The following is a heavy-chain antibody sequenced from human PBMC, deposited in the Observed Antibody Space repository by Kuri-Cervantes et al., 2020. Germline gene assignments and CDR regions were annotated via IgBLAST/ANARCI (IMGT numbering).Heavy chain of an antibody. CDR3: ARDFGSAPPSY. CDR2: ISSSSSTI. V-gene: IGHV3-48*04. CDR1: GFTFSSYS. Sequence: GGSLRLSCAASGFTFSSYSMNWVRQAPGKGLEWVSYISSSSSTIYYADSVKGRFTISRDNAKNSLYLQMNSLRAEDTAVYYCARDFGSAPPSYWGQGTLVTVSS. J-gene: IGHJ4*02. D-gene: IGHD3-10*01.